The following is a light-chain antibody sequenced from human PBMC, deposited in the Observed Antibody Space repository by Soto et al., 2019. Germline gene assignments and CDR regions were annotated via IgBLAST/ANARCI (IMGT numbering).Light chain of an antibody. Sequence: EIVVTQSPAILSLSPGERATLSCRASQSVATYVAWYQQKPGQAPRLLIYDAFNRATGTPARFSGSGSGTDFTLTISSLEPADSAVYYCQQRIKWPITFGQGTRLEIQ. J-gene: IGKJ5*01. V-gene: IGKV3-11*01. CDR2: DAF. CDR3: QQRIKWPIT. CDR1: QSVATY.